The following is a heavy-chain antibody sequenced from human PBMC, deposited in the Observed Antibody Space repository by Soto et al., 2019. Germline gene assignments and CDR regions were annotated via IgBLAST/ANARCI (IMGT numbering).Heavy chain of an antibody. D-gene: IGHD1-26*01. CDR1: GFTFNSYG. Sequence: GGSLRLSCAASGFTFNSYGMHWVRQAPGKGLEWVAIIWYDGSNKNYADSVKGRFTISRDNSKNTVTLQMNSLRVEDTAVYYCAREVRIVGATYLDYWGQGTLVTVSS. V-gene: IGHV3-33*01. J-gene: IGHJ4*02. CDR2: IWYDGSNK. CDR3: AREVRIVGATYLDY.